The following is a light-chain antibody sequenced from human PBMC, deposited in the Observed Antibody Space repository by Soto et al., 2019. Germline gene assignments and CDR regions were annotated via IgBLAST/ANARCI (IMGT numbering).Light chain of an antibody. Sequence: EIVLTQSPGTLSLSPGERATLSCRAIQSLSGSYLAWYQQRPGQAPRLLIYGASIRATGIPARFSGSGSGTEFTLTISSLQSEDFAVYYCQHYNNWPPWTFGQGTKVDIK. J-gene: IGKJ1*01. CDR1: QSLSGSY. CDR2: GAS. V-gene: IGKV3-15*01. CDR3: QHYNNWPPWT.